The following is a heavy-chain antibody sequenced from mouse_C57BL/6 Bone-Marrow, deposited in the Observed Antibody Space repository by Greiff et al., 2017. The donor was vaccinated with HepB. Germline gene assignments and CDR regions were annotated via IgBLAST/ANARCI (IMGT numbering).Heavy chain of an antibody. CDR3: ARHRRGFDY. Sequence: VQGVESGPELVKPGASVKISCKASGYAFSSSWMNWVKQRPGKGLEWIGRIYPGDGDTNYNGKFKGKATLTADKSSSTAYMQLSSLTSEDSAVYFCARHRRGFDYWGQGTTLTVSS. J-gene: IGHJ2*01. V-gene: IGHV1-82*01. CDR1: GYAFSSSW. CDR2: IYPGDGDT.